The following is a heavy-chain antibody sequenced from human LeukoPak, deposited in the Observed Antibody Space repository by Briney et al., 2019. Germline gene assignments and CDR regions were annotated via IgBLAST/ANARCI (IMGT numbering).Heavy chain of an antibody. Sequence: GESLKISCKGSGYSFTSYWIVWVRQMPGKGLEWMGIIYPGDSDTRYSPSFQGQVTISADKSISTAYLQWSSLKASDTAMYYCARAAAARGDAFDIWGQGTMVTVSS. CDR1: GYSFTSYW. CDR2: IYPGDSDT. CDR3: ARAAAARGDAFDI. V-gene: IGHV5-51*01. D-gene: IGHD6-13*01. J-gene: IGHJ3*02.